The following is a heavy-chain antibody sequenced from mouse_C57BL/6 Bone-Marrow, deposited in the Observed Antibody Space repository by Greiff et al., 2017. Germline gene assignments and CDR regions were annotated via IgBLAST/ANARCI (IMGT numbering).Heavy chain of an antibody. D-gene: IGHD2-1*01. J-gene: IGHJ2*01. CDR3: ARYGNFYFDY. Sequence: VQLQQSGAELVKPGASVKLPCKASGYTFTSYWMHWVKQRPGQGLEWIGMIHPNSGSTNYNEKFKSKATLTVDKSSSTAYMQLSSLTSEDSAVYYCARYGNFYFDYWGQGTTLTVSS. V-gene: IGHV1-64*01. CDR2: IHPNSGST. CDR1: GYTFTSYW.